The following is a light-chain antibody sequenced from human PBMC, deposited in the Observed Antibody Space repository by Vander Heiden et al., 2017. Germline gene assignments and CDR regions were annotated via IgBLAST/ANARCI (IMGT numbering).Light chain of an antibody. CDR3: QVWDSGSDHVV. CDR1: NIGTYS. V-gene: IGLV3-21*02. CDR2: DDS. Sequence: SYVLTQPPPVSVAPGQTARITCGGNNIGTYSVHWYQQKSGQAPVLVVYDDSDRPSGIPERFSGSNSGNTPTLIISRVEAGDEADYYCQVWDSGSDHVVFGGGTKLTVL. J-gene: IGLJ2*01.